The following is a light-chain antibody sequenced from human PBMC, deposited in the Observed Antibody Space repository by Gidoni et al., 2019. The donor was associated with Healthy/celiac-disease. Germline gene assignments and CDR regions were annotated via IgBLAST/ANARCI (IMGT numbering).Light chain of an antibody. J-gene: IGLJ2*01. CDR1: KLGDKY. CDR3: QAWDSSTVV. CDR2: QDS. V-gene: IGLV3-1*01. Sequence: SSELTQPHSASVSPGQTASITCSGDKLGDKYACWYQQKPGQSPVLVIYQDSKRPSGIPERFSGSNSGNTATLTISGTQAMDEADYYCQAWDSSTVVFGGGTKLTVL.